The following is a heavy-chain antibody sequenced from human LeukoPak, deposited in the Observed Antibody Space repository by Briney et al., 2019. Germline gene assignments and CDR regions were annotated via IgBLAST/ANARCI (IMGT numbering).Heavy chain of an antibody. CDR2: ISSSGYTT. V-gene: IGHV3-48*03. CDR1: GFTFSSYE. CDR3: ARGLGYSSDY. D-gene: IGHD6-13*01. J-gene: IGHJ4*02. Sequence: GGSLRLSCAASGFTFSSYEMNWVRQAPRKRLEWVSYISSSGYTTYYADSVKGRFTTSRDNAKNSLYLQMNSLRAEDTAVYYCARGLGYSSDYWGQGTLVTVSS.